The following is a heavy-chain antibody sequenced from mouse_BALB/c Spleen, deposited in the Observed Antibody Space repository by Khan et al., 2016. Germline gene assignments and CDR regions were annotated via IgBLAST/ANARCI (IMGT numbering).Heavy chain of an antibody. CDR2: ILPGTGNT. J-gene: IGHJ4*01. Sequence: QIQLVQSGAELMKPGASVKISCKATGYTFSSYWIEWVKQRPGHGLEWIGEILPGTGNTNYNEKFKGKATFTADTSSHTAYMQLSSLTSEDSAVYYCARAFYGHYYAMDYWGQGTSVTVSS. CDR3: ARAFYGHYYAMDY. V-gene: IGHV1-9*01. D-gene: IGHD2-10*01. CDR1: GYTFSSYW.